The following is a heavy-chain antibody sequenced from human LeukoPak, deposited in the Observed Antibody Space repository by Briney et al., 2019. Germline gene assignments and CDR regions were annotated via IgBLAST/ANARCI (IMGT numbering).Heavy chain of an antibody. D-gene: IGHD3-22*01. CDR3: AKDTPNYYDKKDAFDI. Sequence: GGSLRLSCAASGFTFSGSAMHWVRQAPGKGLEWVSAISGSGGSTYYADSVKGRFTISRDNSKNTLYLQMNSLRAEDTAVYYCAKDTPNYYDKKDAFDIWGQGTMVTVSS. CDR1: GFTFSGSA. V-gene: IGHV3-23*01. CDR2: ISGSGGST. J-gene: IGHJ3*02.